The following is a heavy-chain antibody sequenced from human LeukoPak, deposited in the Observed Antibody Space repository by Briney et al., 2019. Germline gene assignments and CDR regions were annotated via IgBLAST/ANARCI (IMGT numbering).Heavy chain of an antibody. Sequence: GGSLRLSCAASGFTVSSNYMSWVRQAPGKGLEWVSVIYSGGSTYYADSVKGRFTISRDNSKNTLYLQMNSLRAEDTAVYYCARYWVGYGMDVWGQGTAVTVSS. V-gene: IGHV3-53*01. D-gene: IGHD2-8*02. CDR1: GFTVSSNY. CDR3: ARYWVGYGMDV. CDR2: IYSGGST. J-gene: IGHJ6*02.